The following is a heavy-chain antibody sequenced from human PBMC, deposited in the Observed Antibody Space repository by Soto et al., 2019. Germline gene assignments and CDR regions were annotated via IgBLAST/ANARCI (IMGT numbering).Heavy chain of an antibody. Sequence: PSETLSLTCAVYGGSFSGYYWSWIRQPPVKVLEWIGEINHSGSTNYNPSLKSRVTISVDTSKNQFSLKLSSVTAADTAVYYCARKYSSSWSRPYYYYYYGMDVWGQGTTVTVSS. CDR2: INHSGST. CDR1: GGSFSGYY. V-gene: IGHV4-34*01. J-gene: IGHJ6*02. CDR3: ARKYSSSWSRPYYYYYYGMDV. D-gene: IGHD6-13*01.